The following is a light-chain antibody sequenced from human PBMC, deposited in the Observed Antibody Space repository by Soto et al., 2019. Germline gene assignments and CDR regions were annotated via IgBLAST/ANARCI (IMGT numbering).Light chain of an antibody. J-gene: IGLJ1*01. V-gene: IGLV1-44*01. CDR1: SSNIGSNT. CDR2: SNN. CDR3: SSYTSSTTNV. Sequence: QSVLTQPPSASGTPGQRVTISCSGSSSNIGSNTVNWYQQLPGTAPKLLIYSNNQRPSGVPDRFSGSKSGTSASLAISGLQSEDEADYYCSSYTSSTTNVFGTGTKLTVL.